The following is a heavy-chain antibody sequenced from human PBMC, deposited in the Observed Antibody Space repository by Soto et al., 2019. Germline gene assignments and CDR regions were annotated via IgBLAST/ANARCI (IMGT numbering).Heavy chain of an antibody. V-gene: IGHV3-33*03. CDR2: IWYDGSKE. D-gene: IGHD6-19*01. CDR3: AKERRGWYHET. J-gene: IGHJ4*02. Sequence: QVQLVESGGGVVQPGKSLRLSCAASGFTFSDYAMHWVHQAPGKGLEWVAVIWYDGSKEDYVDSVKGRFSISRDNSKNTLYLEMNSLRVEDTAVYYRAKERRGWYHETWGQGTLVTVSS. CDR1: GFTFSDYA.